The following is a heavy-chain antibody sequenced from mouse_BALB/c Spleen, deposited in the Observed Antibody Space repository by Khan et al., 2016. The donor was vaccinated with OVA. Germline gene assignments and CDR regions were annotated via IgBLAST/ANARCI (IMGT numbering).Heavy chain of an antibody. CDR3: ARKDYYDYDPFPY. Sequence: EVQLQESGPGLVKPSQSLSLTCTVTGYSITSEFAWNWIRHFPGNKLEWMGYISYSGNTRYNPSLKSLISITRDTSRNQFFLQLNSVTTEDTATYYCARKDYYDYDPFPYWGQGTLVTVSA. D-gene: IGHD2-4*01. V-gene: IGHV3-2*02. CDR1: GYSITSEFA. CDR2: ISYSGNT. J-gene: IGHJ3*01.